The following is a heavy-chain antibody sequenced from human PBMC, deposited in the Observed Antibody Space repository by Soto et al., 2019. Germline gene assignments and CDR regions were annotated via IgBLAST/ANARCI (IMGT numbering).Heavy chain of an antibody. CDR1: GFTFSDYY. J-gene: IGHJ3*02. Sequence: QVQLVESGGGLVKPGGSLRLSCAASGFTFSDYYMSWIRQAPGKGLEWVSYISSSSSYTNYADSVKGRFTISRDNAKNSRYLQMNSLRAEATAVYYCARDADILTGSDAFDIWGQGTMVTVSS. CDR3: ARDADILTGSDAFDI. V-gene: IGHV3-11*05. D-gene: IGHD3-9*01. CDR2: ISSSSSYT.